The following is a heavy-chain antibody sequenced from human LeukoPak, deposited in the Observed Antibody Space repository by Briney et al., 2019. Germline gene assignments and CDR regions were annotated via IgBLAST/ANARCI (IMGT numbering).Heavy chain of an antibody. V-gene: IGHV4-59*12. J-gene: IGHJ4*02. CDR2: ISDIGSI. Sequence: SETLSLTCTVSGGSISSYYWSWIRQPPGKGLEWIAYISDIGSINYNPSLKSRVTISLDTSKNQFSLKLSSVTAADTAVYYCASMYYDFWSGYSRGLDYSGQGTLVTVSS. D-gene: IGHD3-3*01. CDR3: ASMYYDFWSGYSRGLDY. CDR1: GGSISSYY.